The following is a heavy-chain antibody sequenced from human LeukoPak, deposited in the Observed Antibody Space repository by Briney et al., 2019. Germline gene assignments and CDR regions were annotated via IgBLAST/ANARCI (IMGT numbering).Heavy chain of an antibody. Sequence: GGSLRLSCAVSGFTSSNAWMSWVRQAPGKGLEWVGRIKSKTDGGTRDYAAPVKGRFTISRDDSKNTLYLQVNSLKTEDTAVYYCTTFDYAAFLIWGQGTMVTVSS. CDR1: GFTSSNAW. V-gene: IGHV3-15*01. J-gene: IGHJ3*02. D-gene: IGHD4/OR15-4a*01. CDR2: IKSKTDGGTR. CDR3: TTFDYAAFLI.